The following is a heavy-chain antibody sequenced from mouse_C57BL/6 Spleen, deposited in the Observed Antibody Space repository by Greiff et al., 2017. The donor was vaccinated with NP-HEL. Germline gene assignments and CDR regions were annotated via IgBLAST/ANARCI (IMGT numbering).Heavy chain of an antibody. CDR1: GFNIKDDY. CDR2: IDPENGDT. CDR3: TRMVTTDYAMDY. J-gene: IGHJ4*01. D-gene: IGHD2-2*01. Sequence: VQLKQSGAELVRPGASVKLSCTASGFNIKDDYMHWVKQRPEQGLEWIGWIDPENGDTEYASKFQGKATITADTSSNTAYLQLSSLTSEDTAVYYCTRMVTTDYAMDYWGQGTSVTVSS. V-gene: IGHV14-4*01.